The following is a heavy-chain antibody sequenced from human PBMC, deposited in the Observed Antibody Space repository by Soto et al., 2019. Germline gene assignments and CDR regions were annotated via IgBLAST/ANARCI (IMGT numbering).Heavy chain of an antibody. V-gene: IGHV3-21*03. CDR1: GFTFIGHS. J-gene: IGHJ4*02. CDR2: ISRSSSYI. D-gene: IGHD3-10*01. Sequence: DVQLVESGGGLVKPGGSLRLSCAASGFTFIGHSMNWIRQAPGKGLEWVSSISRSSSYIFYADSVKGRFTISRDNAENSVYLQMNSLRAEDTGVYYCARDYYGSGSDYVDFDYWGQGTLVTVSS. CDR3: ARDYYGSGSDYVDFDY.